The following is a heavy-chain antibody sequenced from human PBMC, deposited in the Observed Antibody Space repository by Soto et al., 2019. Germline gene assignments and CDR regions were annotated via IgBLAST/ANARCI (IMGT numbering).Heavy chain of an antibody. D-gene: IGHD1-7*01. Sequence: SVKVSCKASGSTFSNYVVNWVRQAPGQGLEWMGRIIPISGAANYAQKFQGRVTITADKSTSTSYMERSSLRSDETAVYYCARDMTRTVVPYFDCWGQGTLVTVS. CDR2: IIPISGAA. V-gene: IGHV1-69*06. CDR3: ARDMTRTVVPYFDC. CDR1: GSTFSNYV. J-gene: IGHJ4*02.